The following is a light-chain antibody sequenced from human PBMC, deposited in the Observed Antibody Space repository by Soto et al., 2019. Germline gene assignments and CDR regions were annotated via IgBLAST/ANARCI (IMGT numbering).Light chain of an antibody. Sequence: QSALTQPASVSGSPGQSLTISCTGTSSDVGGYNYVSWYQHYPGKAPKLMIYDVSNRPSGVSNRFSGSKSGNTASLTISGLQAADEAAYYCSSYTSSATYVFGPGTKVTVL. CDR3: SSYTSSATYV. CDR2: DVS. CDR1: SSDVGGYNY. J-gene: IGLJ1*01. V-gene: IGLV2-14*03.